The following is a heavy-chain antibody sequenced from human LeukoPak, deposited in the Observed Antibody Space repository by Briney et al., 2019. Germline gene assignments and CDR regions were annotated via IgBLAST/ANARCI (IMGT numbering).Heavy chain of an antibody. D-gene: IGHD4-17*01. CDR1: GFTFSSYS. CDR2: ISSSSSYI. J-gene: IGHJ4*02. V-gene: IGHV3-21*01. CDR3: ARSDYGDLGYYFDY. Sequence: GGSLRLSCAAPGFTFSSYSMNWVRQAPGKGLEWVSSISSSSSYIYYADSVKGRFTISRDNAKNSLYLQMNSLRAEDTAVYYCARSDYGDLGYYFDYWGQGTLVTVSS.